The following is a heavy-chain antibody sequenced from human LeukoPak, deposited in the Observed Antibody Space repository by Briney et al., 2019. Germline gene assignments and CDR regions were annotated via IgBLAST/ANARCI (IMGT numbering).Heavy chain of an antibody. CDR2: ISADNGNT. CDR1: GDTFINYG. J-gene: IGHJ6*03. Sequence: ASVKVSCKASGDTFINYGFSWVRQAPGQGLEWMGWISADNGNTNYAQMLQGRVTMTTDTSTSTAYMELRSLRSDDTAVYYCARDGGSGRGYYYYYYMDVWGKGTTVTVSS. D-gene: IGHD3-10*01. V-gene: IGHV1-18*01. CDR3: ARDGGSGRGYYYYYYMDV.